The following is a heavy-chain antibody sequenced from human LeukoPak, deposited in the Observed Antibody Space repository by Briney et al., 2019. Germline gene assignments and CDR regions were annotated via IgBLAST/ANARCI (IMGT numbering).Heavy chain of an antibody. CDR1: GFIFSSHW. D-gene: IGHD3-10*01. CDR3: ARDYGWSFAN. V-gene: IGHV3-7*03. Sequence: GGSLRLSCKSSGFIFSSHWMNWVRQAPGKGPEWVANIKYDGSVQYYVDSVKGRFSISRDNTKNLLYLQMNSLRVEDTAVYYCARDYGWSFANWGQGTLVTVSS. CDR2: IKYDGSVQ. J-gene: IGHJ4*02.